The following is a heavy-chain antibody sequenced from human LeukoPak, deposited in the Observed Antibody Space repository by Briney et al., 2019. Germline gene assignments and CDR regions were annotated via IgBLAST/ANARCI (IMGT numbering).Heavy chain of an antibody. CDR2: IYYSGST. J-gene: IGHJ4*03. CDR3: ARHKYCSGGSCYLDY. CDR1: GGSISSYY. Sequence: LSLTCTVSGGSISSYYWSWIRQPPGKGLEWIGYIYYSGSTNYNPSLKSRVTISVDTSKNQFSLKLSSVTAADTAVYYCARHKYCSGGSCYLDYWGQGTLVTVSS. V-gene: IGHV4-59*08. D-gene: IGHD2-15*01.